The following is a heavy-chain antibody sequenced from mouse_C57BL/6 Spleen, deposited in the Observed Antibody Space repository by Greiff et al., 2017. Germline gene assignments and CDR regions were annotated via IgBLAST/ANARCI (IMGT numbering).Heavy chain of an antibody. V-gene: IGHV5-17*01. CDR3: ARGLWLRRNAMDY. CDR2: ISSGSSTI. J-gene: IGHJ4*01. D-gene: IGHD2-2*01. Sequence: EVQVVESGGGLVKPGGSLKLSCAASGFTFSDYGMHWVRQAPEKGLEWVAYISSGSSTIYYADTVKGRFTISRDNAKNTLFLQMTSLRSEDTAMYYCARGLWLRRNAMDYWGQGTSVTVSS. CDR1: GFTFSDYG.